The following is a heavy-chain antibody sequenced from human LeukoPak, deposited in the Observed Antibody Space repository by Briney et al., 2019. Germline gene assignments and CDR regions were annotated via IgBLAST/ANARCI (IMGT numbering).Heavy chain of an antibody. Sequence: SETLSLTCTVSGGSISSYYWGWIRQPPGKGLEWIGYIYYSGSTNYNPSLKSRVTISVDTSKNQFSLKLSSVTAADTAVYYCARVLQTYDFWSGYLAGYFDYWGQGTLVTVSS. D-gene: IGHD3-3*01. CDR3: ARVLQTYDFWSGYLAGYFDY. CDR1: GGSISSYY. V-gene: IGHV4-59*01. J-gene: IGHJ4*02. CDR2: IYYSGST.